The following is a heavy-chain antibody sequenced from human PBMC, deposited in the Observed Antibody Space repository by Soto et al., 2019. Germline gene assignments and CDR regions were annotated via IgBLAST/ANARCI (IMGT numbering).Heavy chain of an antibody. CDR1: GFTFSSYG. CDR3: AKGVDTAMVLDY. J-gene: IGHJ4*02. V-gene: IGHV3-30*18. D-gene: IGHD5-18*01. CDR2: ISYDGSNK. Sequence: QVQLVESGGGVVQPGRSLRLSCAASGFTFSSYGMHWVRQAPGKGLEWVADISYDGSNKYYADSVKGRFTISRDNSKNTLYLQMNSLRAEDTAVYYCAKGVDTAMVLDYWGQGTLVTVSS.